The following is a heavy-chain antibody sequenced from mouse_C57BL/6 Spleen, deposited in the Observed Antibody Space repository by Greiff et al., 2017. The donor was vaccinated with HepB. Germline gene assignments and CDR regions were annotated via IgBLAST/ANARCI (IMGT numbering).Heavy chain of an antibody. V-gene: IGHV1-15*01. D-gene: IGHD6-5*01. Sequence: VQLVESGAELVRPGASVTLTCKASGYTFTDYEMHWVKQTPVHGLEWIGAIDPETGGTAYNQKFKGKAILTADKSSSTAYMELRSLTSEDSAVYYCTIYAGWGQGTLVTVSA. CDR3: TIYAG. J-gene: IGHJ3*01. CDR1: GYTFTDYE. CDR2: IDPETGGT.